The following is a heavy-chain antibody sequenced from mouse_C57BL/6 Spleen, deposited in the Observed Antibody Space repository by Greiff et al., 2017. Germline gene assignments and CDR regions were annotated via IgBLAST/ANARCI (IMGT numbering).Heavy chain of an antibody. CDR2: IDPNSGGN. CDR3: ARLITTVVADYFDY. Sequence: QVQLQQPGAELVKPGASVKLSCTASGYTFTSYWMHWVKQRPGRGLEWIGRIDPNSGGNKYNEKFKSKATLTVDKPSSTAYMQLSSLTSEDSAVYYCARLITTVVADYFDYWGQGTTLTVSS. J-gene: IGHJ2*01. D-gene: IGHD1-1*01. CDR1: GYTFTSYW. V-gene: IGHV1-72*01.